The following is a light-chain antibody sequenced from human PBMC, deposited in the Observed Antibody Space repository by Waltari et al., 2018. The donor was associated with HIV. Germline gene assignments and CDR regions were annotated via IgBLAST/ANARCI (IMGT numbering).Light chain of an antibody. V-gene: IGLV2-11*01. J-gene: IGLJ1*01. CDR2: DDN. CDR3: CSYTGSSSYNYV. Sequence: QSALTQPRPMSGSPGPAVTISCTGTSSDVGSQTYASCCQQHPRKGPTLLLYDDNKRSPGVPVRFSGSKSGNTASLTISGLQTEDEADYFCCSYTGSSSYNYVFGTGTKVTVL. CDR1: SSDVGSQTY.